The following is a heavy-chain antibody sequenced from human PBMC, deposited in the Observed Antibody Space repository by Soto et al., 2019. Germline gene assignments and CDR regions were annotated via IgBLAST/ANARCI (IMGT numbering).Heavy chain of an antibody. V-gene: IGHV4-59*08. CDR2: IYYSGST. J-gene: IGHJ4*02. Sequence: QVQLQESGPGLVKPSETLSLTCTVSGGSISSYYWSWIRQPPGKGLEWIGYIYYSGSTNYNPSLKSRVTTSVDTSKNQFSLKLSSVTAADTAVYYCASAHVDTAMVTEYWGQGTLVTVSS. D-gene: IGHD5-18*01. CDR1: GGSISSYY. CDR3: ASAHVDTAMVTEY.